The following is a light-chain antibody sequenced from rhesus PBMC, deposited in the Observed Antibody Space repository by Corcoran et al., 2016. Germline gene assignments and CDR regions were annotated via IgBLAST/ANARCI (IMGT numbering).Light chain of an antibody. V-gene: IGKV1S14*01. J-gene: IGKJ1*01. Sequence: DIQMTQSPSSLSASVGDTGTITCRASQDITNSLSWYQQKPGKAPRPLRHSASNLEIGGPERFSGRGTWTDFTLTISSLQPEDFATYYCQQHNSYPRTFGQGTKVEIK. CDR3: QQHNSYPRT. CDR2: SAS. CDR1: QDITNS.